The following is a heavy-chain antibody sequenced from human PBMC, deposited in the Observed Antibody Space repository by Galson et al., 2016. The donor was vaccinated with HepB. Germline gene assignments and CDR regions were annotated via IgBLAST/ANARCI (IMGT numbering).Heavy chain of an antibody. Sequence: LRLSCAASGFTFRSHAMSWVRQAPGKGLEWVSSISGSAGTTFYADSVQGRFTISRDKSKNTLALQMNTLRDEDTAVYYCARYQGLIPRFNFALDVWGQGTTVTVSS. CDR1: GFTFRSHA. J-gene: IGHJ6*02. CDR2: ISGSAGTT. CDR3: ARYQGLIPRFNFALDV. V-gene: IGHV3-23*01. D-gene: IGHD1-1*01.